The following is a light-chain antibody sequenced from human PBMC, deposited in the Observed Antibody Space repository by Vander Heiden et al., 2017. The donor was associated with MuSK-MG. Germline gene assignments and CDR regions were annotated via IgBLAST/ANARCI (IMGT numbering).Light chain of an antibody. CDR1: SSDVGGYNY. V-gene: IGLV2-14*03. Sequence: QSALPQPASVSGSPGQSITISCTGTSSDVGGYNYVSWYQQHPGKAPKLMIYDVSNRPSGVSNRFSGSKSGNTASLTISGLQAEDEADYYCSSYTSSSTRDVVFGGGTKLTVL. CDR3: SSYTSSSTRDVV. J-gene: IGLJ2*01. CDR2: DVS.